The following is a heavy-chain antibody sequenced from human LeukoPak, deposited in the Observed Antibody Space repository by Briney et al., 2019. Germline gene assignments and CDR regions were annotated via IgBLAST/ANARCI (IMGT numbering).Heavy chain of an antibody. J-gene: IGHJ4*02. D-gene: IGHD3-10*01. CDR1: GGSISSYY. Sequence: SETLSLTCTVSGGSISSYYWSWIRQPPGKGLEWIAYIYYSGSTNYIPSLKSRVTISVDTSKNQFSLKLSSVTAADTAVYYCARDYYGSGSYYSPFDYWGQGTLVTVSS. CDR2: IYYSGST. CDR3: ARDYYGSGSYYSPFDY. V-gene: IGHV4-59*12.